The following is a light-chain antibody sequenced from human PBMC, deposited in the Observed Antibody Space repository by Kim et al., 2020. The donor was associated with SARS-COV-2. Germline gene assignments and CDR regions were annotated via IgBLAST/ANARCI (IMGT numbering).Light chain of an antibody. V-gene: IGKV3-20*01. J-gene: IGKJ4*01. CDR2: GAS. Sequence: SPGETATISCRTSQTLSSNYLAGYQQKPGQAPRLLIYGASSRATGIPDRFSGSGSETDFTLTISRLDPEDFAMYYCQQYGTSPLTFGGGTKVDIK. CDR1: QTLSSNY. CDR3: QQYGTSPLT.